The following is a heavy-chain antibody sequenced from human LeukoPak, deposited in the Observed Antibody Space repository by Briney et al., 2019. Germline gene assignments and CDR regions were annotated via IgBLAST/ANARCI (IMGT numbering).Heavy chain of an antibody. CDR1: GGSVTSGSYY. Sequence: PSETLSLTCSVSGGSVTSGSYYWSWMRQPPGKGLEWIGYIYYSGSTNYNPSLKSRVTISVDTSKNQFSLKLSSATAADTAVYYCARGREYSSSWYALGYWGQGTLVTVSS. CDR2: IYYSGST. V-gene: IGHV4-61*01. J-gene: IGHJ4*02. CDR3: ARGREYSSSWYALGY. D-gene: IGHD6-13*01.